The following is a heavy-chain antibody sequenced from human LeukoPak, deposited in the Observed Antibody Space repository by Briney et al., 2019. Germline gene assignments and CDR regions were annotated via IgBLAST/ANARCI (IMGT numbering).Heavy chain of an antibody. CDR2: IIPIFGTA. CDR1: GGTFSSYA. Sequence: ASVKVSCKASGGTFSSYAISWVRQAPGQGLEWMGGIIPIFGTANYAQKFQGRVTITADKSTSTAYMELSSLRSEDTAVYYCARSVVPAAVYYYHYYMDVWGKGTTVTVSS. CDR3: ARSVVPAAVYYYHYYMDV. D-gene: IGHD2-2*01. J-gene: IGHJ6*03. V-gene: IGHV1-69*06.